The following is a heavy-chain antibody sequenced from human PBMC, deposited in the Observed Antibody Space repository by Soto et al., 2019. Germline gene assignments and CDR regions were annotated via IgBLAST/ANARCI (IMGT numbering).Heavy chain of an antibody. D-gene: IGHD3-10*01. J-gene: IGHJ4*02. CDR1: GGSISSSDYY. V-gene: IGHV4-39*01. Sequence: PSETLSLTCTVSGGSISSSDYYWAWLRQPPGKRLEWIGSIYNSGNTYYNPSLKSRVTISVDMSKNQFSLKVRSVTAADTAVYYCAKSRADYGVNTGWVQGTLVTVSS. CDR3: AKSRADYGVNTG. CDR2: IYNSGNT.